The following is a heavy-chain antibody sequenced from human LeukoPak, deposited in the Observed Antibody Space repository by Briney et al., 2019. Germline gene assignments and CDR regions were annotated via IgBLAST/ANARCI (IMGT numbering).Heavy chain of an antibody. CDR1: GYIFINYW. V-gene: IGHV5-51*01. CDR3: ARGGPIVVVPAAMLWFDP. Sequence: RGESLKISCKGSGYIFINYWIAWVRQMPGKGLEWMGSVYPGDSDTSYSPSFQGQVTISADKSISTAYLQWSSLKASDTAMYYCARGGPIVVVPAAMLWFDPWGQGTLVTVSS. CDR2: VYPGDSDT. D-gene: IGHD2-2*01. J-gene: IGHJ5*02.